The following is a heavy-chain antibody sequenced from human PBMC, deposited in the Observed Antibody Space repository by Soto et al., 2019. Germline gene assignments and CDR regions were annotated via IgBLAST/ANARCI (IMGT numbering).Heavy chain of an antibody. CDR1: GFTFSSYA. V-gene: IGHV3-30-3*01. D-gene: IGHD2-21*01. J-gene: IGHJ1*01. CDR2: ISYDGSNK. Sequence: PGGSLRLSCAASGFTFSSYAMHWVRQAPGKGLEWVAVISYDGSNKYYADSVKGRFTISRDNSKNTLYLQMNSLRVEDTAVYHCAREDSFDPFHHWGQGTLVTVSS. CDR3: AREDSFDPFHH.